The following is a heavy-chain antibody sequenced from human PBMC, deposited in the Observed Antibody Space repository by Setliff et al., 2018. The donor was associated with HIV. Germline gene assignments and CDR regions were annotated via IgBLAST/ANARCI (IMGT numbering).Heavy chain of an antibody. CDR3: ARAPVVPAANWFDP. V-gene: IGHV1-18*01. Sequence: RASVKVSCKASGYSSINYGISWVRQAPGQGLEWMGWISAYNGNTNYAQKFQGRVTMTRNTSISTAYMELRSLRSDDTAVYYCARAPVVPAANWFDPWGQGTLVTVSS. CDR1: GYSSINYG. J-gene: IGHJ5*02. CDR2: ISAYNGNT. D-gene: IGHD2-2*01.